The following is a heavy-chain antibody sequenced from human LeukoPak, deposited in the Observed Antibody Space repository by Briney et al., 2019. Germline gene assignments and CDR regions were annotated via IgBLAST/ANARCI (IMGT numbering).Heavy chain of an antibody. CDR3: AKDWAPYCGGDCYFNY. D-gene: IGHD2-21*02. J-gene: IGHJ4*02. V-gene: IGHV3-30*18. Sequence: PGGSLRLSCAASGFIFNNYGMHWVRQAPGKGLEWVAVISYDGSNKNYADSMKGRFTISRDSSKNTVYLQMNSLRVEDTAVYYCAKDWAPYCGGDCYFNYWGQGTLVTVSS. CDR2: ISYDGSNK. CDR1: GFIFNNYG.